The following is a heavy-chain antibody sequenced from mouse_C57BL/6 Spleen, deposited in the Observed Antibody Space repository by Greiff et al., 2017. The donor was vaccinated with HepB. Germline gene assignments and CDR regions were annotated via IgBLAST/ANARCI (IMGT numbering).Heavy chain of an antibody. V-gene: IGHV5-17*01. D-gene: IGHD2-5*01. CDR2: ISSGSSTI. CDR3: ARNSKEYYYAMDY. CDR1: GFTFSDYG. J-gene: IGHJ4*01. Sequence: EVHLVESGGGLVKPGGSLKLSCAASGFTFSDYGMHWVRQAPEKGLEWVAYISSGSSTIYYADTVKGRFTISRDNAKNTLFLQMTSLRSEDTAMYYCARNSKEYYYAMDYWGQGTSVTVSS.